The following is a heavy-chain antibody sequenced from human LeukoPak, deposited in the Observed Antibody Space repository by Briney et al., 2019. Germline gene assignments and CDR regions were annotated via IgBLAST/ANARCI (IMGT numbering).Heavy chain of an antibody. J-gene: IGHJ1*01. CDR3: ARQYSSGWYKGYFQY. Sequence: SETLSLTCGVNGGSFSGYYWSWIRQPPGKGLDWIGEINHSGSTNYNPSLKSRVTISVDTSKNQFSLKLSSVTAADTAVYYCARQYSSGWYKGYFQYWGQGTLVTVSS. CDR1: GGSFSGYY. V-gene: IGHV4-34*01. D-gene: IGHD6-19*01. CDR2: INHSGST.